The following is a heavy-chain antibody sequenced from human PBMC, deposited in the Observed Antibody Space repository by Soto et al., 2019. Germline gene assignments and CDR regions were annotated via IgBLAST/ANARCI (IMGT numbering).Heavy chain of an antibody. CDR3: ARDDDNDANALDY. J-gene: IGHJ4*02. Sequence: PGASLRLSCAASGFTFSKYGMHWVRQAPGKGLEWVALIWNDGIRKVYVDSVKGRFTISRDNSKNTLDLQMNNLRDEDTAVYYCARDDDNDANALDYWGPGTLVTVSS. V-gene: IGHV3-33*01. CDR1: GFTFSKYG. CDR2: IWNDGIRK.